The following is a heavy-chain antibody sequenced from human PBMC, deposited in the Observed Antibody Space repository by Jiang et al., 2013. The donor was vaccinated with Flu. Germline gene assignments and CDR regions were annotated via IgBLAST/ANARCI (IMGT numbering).Heavy chain of an antibody. D-gene: IGHD2-21*01. CDR1: AVTFSNYA. J-gene: IGHJ4*02. V-gene: IGHV1-69*04. CDR3: ARVASTHYYFDY. Sequence: AEVKKPGSSVKVSCKASAVTFSNYAISWVRQAPGQGLEWMGRIIPVLSIANYAQKFQGRVTITADKSTNTAYLDLSSLRSEDTAVYYCARVASTHYYFDYWGQGTLVTVSS. CDR2: IIPVLSIA.